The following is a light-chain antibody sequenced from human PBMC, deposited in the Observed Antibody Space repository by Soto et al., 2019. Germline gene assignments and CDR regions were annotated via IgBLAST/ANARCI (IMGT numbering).Light chain of an antibody. J-gene: IGLJ1*01. V-gene: IGLV1-44*01. Sequence: QSALTQPPSASGTPGQGVTISCSGTTSNIGRSTVSWYQQFPGAAPKLLIYGNTQRPLGVPVRFSGSKSDTSASLAISGLQSEDEADYYCATWNDGIFVFGIGTKVTVL. CDR1: TSNIGRST. CDR3: ATWNDGIFV. CDR2: GNT.